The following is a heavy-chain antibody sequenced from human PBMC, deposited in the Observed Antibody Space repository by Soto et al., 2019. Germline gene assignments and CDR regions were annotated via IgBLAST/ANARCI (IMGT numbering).Heavy chain of an antibody. V-gene: IGHV4-31*03. J-gene: IGHJ4*02. D-gene: IGHD1-7*01. Sequence: QVQLQESGPGLVKPSQTLSLTCTVAGGSISSGGYYWSWIRQHAGNGLEWIGYIYYSGSTYYNPSLKSRVTISVDTSKNQFSPKLSSVTAADTAVYYCARGWGWNYSYYFDYWGQGTLVTVSS. CDR1: GGSISSGGYY. CDR3: ARGWGWNYSYYFDY. CDR2: IYYSGST.